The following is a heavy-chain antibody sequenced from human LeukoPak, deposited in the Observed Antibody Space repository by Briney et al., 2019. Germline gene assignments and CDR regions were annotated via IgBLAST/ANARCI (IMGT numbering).Heavy chain of an antibody. Sequence: ASVKVSCKASGYTFSAYYINWVRQAPGQGLEWMGWINPNTGGTNYAQKFQGRVTMTRDMSISTVYMELSSLRYDDSAVFYCARTFFSGSGTSFYYYMDVWGKGTTVTIS. CDR3: ARTFFSGSGTSFYYYMDV. J-gene: IGHJ6*03. D-gene: IGHD3-10*01. CDR2: INPNTGGT. V-gene: IGHV1-2*02. CDR1: GYTFSAYY.